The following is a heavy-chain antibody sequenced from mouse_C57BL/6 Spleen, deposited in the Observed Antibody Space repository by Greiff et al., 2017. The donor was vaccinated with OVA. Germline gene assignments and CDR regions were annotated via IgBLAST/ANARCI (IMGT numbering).Heavy chain of an antibody. J-gene: IGHJ2*01. D-gene: IGHD2-4*01. CDR2: INPSTGGT. CDR1: GYSFTGYY. Sequence: EVKLMESGPELVKPGASVKISCKASGYSFTGYYMNWVKQSPEKSLEWIGEINPSTGGTTYNQKFKAKATLTVDKSSSTAYMQLKSLTSEDSAVYYCARRGYYDYGGTLDYWGQGTTLTVSS. V-gene: IGHV1-42*01. CDR3: ARRGYYDYGGTLDY.